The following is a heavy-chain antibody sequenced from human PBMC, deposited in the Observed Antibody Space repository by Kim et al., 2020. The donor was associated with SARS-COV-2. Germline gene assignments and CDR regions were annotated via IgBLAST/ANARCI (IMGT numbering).Heavy chain of an antibody. J-gene: IGHJ6*02. V-gene: IGHV4-31*03. D-gene: IGHD3-16*02. CDR1: GGSISSGTNY. CDR3: ARVSLSVRGLSYYAMDV. CDR2: IDFSGTT. Sequence: SETLSLTCTVSGGSISSGTNYWAWIRQFPGKGLEWIGHIDFSGTTFYNSTLKSRLTISVDISKNQFSLDLFSVTAADTAMYYCARVSLSVRGLSYYAMDVWGQGTTVTVSS.